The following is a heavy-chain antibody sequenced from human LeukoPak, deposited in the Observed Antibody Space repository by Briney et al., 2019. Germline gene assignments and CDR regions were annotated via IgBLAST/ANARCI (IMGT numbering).Heavy chain of an antibody. V-gene: IGHV3-7*01. CDR1: GFTVSSNY. D-gene: IGHD3-16*01. Sequence: GGSLRLSCAASGFTVSSNYMSWVRQAPGKGLEWVANIKQDGSEKYYVDSVKGRFTISRDNAKNSLYLQMNSLRAEDTAVYYCARSGVMNQFDYWGQGTLVTVSS. J-gene: IGHJ4*02. CDR2: IKQDGSEK. CDR3: ARSGVMNQFDY.